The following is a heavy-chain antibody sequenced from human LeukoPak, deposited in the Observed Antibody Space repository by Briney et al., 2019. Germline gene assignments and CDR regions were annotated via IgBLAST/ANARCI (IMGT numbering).Heavy chain of an antibody. CDR3: AHAGSSPWYFDL. J-gene: IGHJ2*01. CDR2: INSDGSST. V-gene: IGHV3-74*01. Sequence: TGGSLRLSCAASGFTFSRYWMHWVRQAPGKGPVWVSRINSDGSSTSYADSVKGRFTISRDNAKNTLYLQMNSLRAEDTAVYYCAHAGSSPWYFDLWGRGTLVTVSS. D-gene: IGHD2-8*01. CDR1: GFTFSRYW.